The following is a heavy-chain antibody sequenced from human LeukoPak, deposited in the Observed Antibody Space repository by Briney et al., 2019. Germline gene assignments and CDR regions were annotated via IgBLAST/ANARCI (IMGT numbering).Heavy chain of an antibody. D-gene: IGHD3-22*01. V-gene: IGHV4-31*03. J-gene: IGHJ4*02. CDR2: IHTSGTL. CDR3: SRGLDSRKLGY. Sequence: SETLSLTCTVSGASFSSGDQYWNWIRQSPGKGLEWIGSIHTSGTLYNNPSLESRVTISIDTSKNQFSLNLNSVTAADTAVYFCSRGLDSRKLGYWGQGTLVTVSS. CDR1: GASFSSGDQY.